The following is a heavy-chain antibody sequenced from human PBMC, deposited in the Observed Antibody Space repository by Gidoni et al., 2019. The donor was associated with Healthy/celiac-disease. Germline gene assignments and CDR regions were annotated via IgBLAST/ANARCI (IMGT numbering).Heavy chain of an antibody. CDR3: ASSRWLRI. CDR1: GGSFSGYY. V-gene: IGHV4-34*01. D-gene: IGHD5-12*01. J-gene: IGHJ4*02. CDR2: INHSGST. Sequence: QVQLQQWGAGLLKPSETLSLTCAVYGGSFSGYYWSWIRQPPGKGLEWIGEINHSGSTNYNPSLKSRVTISVDTSKNQFSLKLSSVTAADTAVYYCASSRWLRIWGQGTLVTVSS.